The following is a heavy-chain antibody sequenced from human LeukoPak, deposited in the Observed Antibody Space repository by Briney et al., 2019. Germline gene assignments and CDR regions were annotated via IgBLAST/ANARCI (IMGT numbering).Heavy chain of an antibody. Sequence: SETLSLTCAVYGGSFSGYYWSWIRQPPGKGLEWIGEINHSGSTNYNPSLKSRVTISVDTSKNRFSLKLSSVTAADTAVYYCAXAPYDSSGYYWGQGTLVTVSS. CDR3: AXAPYDSSGYY. CDR1: GGSFSGYY. D-gene: IGHD3-22*01. CDR2: INHSGST. V-gene: IGHV4-34*01. J-gene: IGHJ4*02.